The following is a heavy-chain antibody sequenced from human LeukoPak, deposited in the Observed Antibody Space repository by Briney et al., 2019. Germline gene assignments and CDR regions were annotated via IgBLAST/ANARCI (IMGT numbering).Heavy chain of an antibody. Sequence: GGSLRLSCATSGFTFSSDGMHWVRQAPGKGLEWVAVIWQDGSNEYYADSVKGRFTISRDNFKNTLYLQMNSLRAEDTAVYYCATPTPGGYSGAFDIWGQGTMVTVSS. J-gene: IGHJ3*02. CDR1: GFTFSSDG. CDR3: ATPTPGGYSGAFDI. V-gene: IGHV3-33*01. CDR2: IWQDGSNE. D-gene: IGHD3-10*01.